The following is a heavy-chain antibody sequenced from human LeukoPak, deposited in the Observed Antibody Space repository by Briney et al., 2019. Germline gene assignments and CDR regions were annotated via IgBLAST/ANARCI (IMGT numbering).Heavy chain of an antibody. Sequence: PSPSLSLTYTVSAGSISISNYYSGWLRQPAGKGPEWIVAIHFSGITYYNPPLRSRATISADTSKNQFSLRLTSVTAADTAVYSCARSTLTTDYNYYGVDVWGQGTTVTVSS. J-gene: IGHJ6*02. V-gene: IGHV4-39*07. CDR3: ARSTLTTDYNYYGVDV. CDR2: IHFSGIT. D-gene: IGHD4-17*01. CDR1: AGSISISNYY.